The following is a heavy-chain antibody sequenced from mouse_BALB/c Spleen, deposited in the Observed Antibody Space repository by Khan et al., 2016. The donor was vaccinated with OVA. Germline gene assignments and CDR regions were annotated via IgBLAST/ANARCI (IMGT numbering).Heavy chain of an antibody. CDR2: IWAGGTT. J-gene: IGHJ1*01. CDR1: GFSLTSYG. V-gene: IGHV2-9*02. CDR3: ARYYGNYGWYFDV. D-gene: IGHD2-1*01. Sequence: QVQLKQSGPAMVAPSQSLSITCTVSGFSLTSYGVHWVRQPPGKGLEWLGVIWAGGTTNYNSALMSRLSISKDNSKSQVFLKMNSLQTDETAMYYCARYYGNYGWYFDVWGAGTTVTVSS.